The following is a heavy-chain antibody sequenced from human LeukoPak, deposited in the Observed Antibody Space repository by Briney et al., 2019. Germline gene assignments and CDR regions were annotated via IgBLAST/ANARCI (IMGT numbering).Heavy chain of an antibody. Sequence: LETLSLTCAVYGGSFSGYYWSWIRQPPGKGLEWIGEINHSRSTNYNPSLKSRVTIAVDTSKNQFSLKLSSVTAADTAVYYCARVVVVVAATPTYFDYWGQGTLVTVSS. V-gene: IGHV4-34*01. CDR1: GGSFSGYY. J-gene: IGHJ4*02. D-gene: IGHD2-15*01. CDR3: ARVVVVVAATPTYFDY. CDR2: INHSRST.